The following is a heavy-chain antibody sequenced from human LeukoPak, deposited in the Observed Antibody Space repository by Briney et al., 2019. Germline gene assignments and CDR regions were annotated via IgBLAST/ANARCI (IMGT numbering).Heavy chain of an antibody. V-gene: IGHV1-2*02. Sequence: ASVKVSFKASGYTFTGYCMHWVRQAPGQGLEWMGWINPNSGGTNYAQKFQGRVTMTRDTSISTAYMELSRLRSDDTAVYYCARDFEYCSSTSCSDAFDIWGQGTMVTVSS. D-gene: IGHD2-2*01. CDR2: INPNSGGT. J-gene: IGHJ3*02. CDR3: ARDFEYCSSTSCSDAFDI. CDR1: GYTFTGYC.